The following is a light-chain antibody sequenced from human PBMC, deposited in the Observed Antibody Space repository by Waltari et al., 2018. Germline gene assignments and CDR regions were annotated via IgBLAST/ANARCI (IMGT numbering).Light chain of an antibody. V-gene: IGLV1-44*01. CDR1: YSNVGTNV. CDR3: ASWDDSLNGRWV. J-gene: IGLJ2*01. CDR2: RSD. Sequence: QSELTQPPSASGTPGQKVTISCSGRYSNVGTNVVNWYQQFPGTAPKLLIYRSDQRPSGVPDRFSGSKSGTSASLAIIGLRSDDEADYYCASWDDSLNGRWVFGGGTKLTVL.